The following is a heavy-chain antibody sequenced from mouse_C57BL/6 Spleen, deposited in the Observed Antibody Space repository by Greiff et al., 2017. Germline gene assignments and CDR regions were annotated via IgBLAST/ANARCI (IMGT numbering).Heavy chain of an antibody. CDR3: ARHEEGYDGYRGGAMDY. V-gene: IGHV1-62-2*01. CDR1: GYTFTEYT. J-gene: IGHJ4*01. D-gene: IGHD2-3*01. Sequence: QVQLQQSGAELVKPGASVKLSCKASGYTFTEYTIHWVKQRSGQGLEWIGWFYPGSGSIKYNEKFKDKATLTADKSSSTVYMELSRLTSEDSAVYFCARHEEGYDGYRGGAMDYGGQGTSVTVSS. CDR2: FYPGSGSI.